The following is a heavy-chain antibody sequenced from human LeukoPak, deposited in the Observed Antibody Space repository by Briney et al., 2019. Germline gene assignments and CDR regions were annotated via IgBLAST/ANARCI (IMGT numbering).Heavy chain of an antibody. CDR1: GGSISSSSYY. CDR3: ARGLGRLDLGYVLRYPYFDY. J-gene: IGHJ4*02. Sequence: PSETLSLTCTVSGGSISSSSYYWGWIRQPPGKGLEWIGSIYYSGSTYYNPSLKSRVTISVDTSKNQFSLKLSSVTAADTAVYYCARGLGRLDLGYVLRYPYFDYWGQGTLVTVSS. V-gene: IGHV4-39*01. CDR2: IYYSGST. D-gene: IGHD3-9*01.